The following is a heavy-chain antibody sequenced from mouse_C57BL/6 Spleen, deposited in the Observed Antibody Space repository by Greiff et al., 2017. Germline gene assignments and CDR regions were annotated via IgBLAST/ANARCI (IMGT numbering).Heavy chain of an antibody. D-gene: IGHD3-2*02. J-gene: IGHJ3*01. V-gene: IGHV1-26*01. Sequence: EVQLQQSGPELVKPGASVKISCKASGYTFTDYYMNWVKQSHGKSLEWIGDINPNNGGTSYNQKFKGKATLTVDKSSSTAYMELRSLTSEDSAVYYCARWGDSSGSFAYWGQGTLVTVSA. CDR1: GYTFTDYY. CDR3: ARWGDSSGSFAY. CDR2: INPNNGGT.